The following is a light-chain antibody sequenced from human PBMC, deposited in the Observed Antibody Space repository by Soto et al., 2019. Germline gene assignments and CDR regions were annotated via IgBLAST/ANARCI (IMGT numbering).Light chain of an antibody. J-gene: IGKJ1*01. V-gene: IGKV1-5*03. CDR3: QHYKESST. CDR2: DAA. Sequence: DIQMTQSPSTLSSSLGDRVTITCRASQSISNWLAGYQQKPGKAPTLLLNDAASSEIGVPSRFSGSGFGTEFTLSISSLQHDDFAYYYCQHYKESSTFGQGTRLEIK. CDR1: QSISNW.